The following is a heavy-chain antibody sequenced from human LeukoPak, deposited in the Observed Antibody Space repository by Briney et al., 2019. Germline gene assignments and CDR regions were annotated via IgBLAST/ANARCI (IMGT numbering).Heavy chain of an antibody. CDR3: ARDEVRRPYNY. CDR2: IGQGGNEK. Sequence: PGGSLRLSCAASGFTFTSYWMTWVRQAPGKGLEWVANIGQGGNEKNYVDSVKGRFTISRDNAKNSLYLQMNSLRAEDTAVYYCARDEVRRPYNYWGRGTLVTVSS. V-gene: IGHV3-7*01. J-gene: IGHJ4*02. D-gene: IGHD5-18*01. CDR1: GFTFTSYW.